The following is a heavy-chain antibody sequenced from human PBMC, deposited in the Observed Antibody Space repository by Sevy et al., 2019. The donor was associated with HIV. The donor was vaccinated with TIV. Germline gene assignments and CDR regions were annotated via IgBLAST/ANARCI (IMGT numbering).Heavy chain of an antibody. J-gene: IGHJ4*02. CDR1: GGSFSGYY. V-gene: IGHV4-34*01. CDR3: ATRRGHLSFDY. Sequence: SETLSLTCVVYGGSFSGYYWSWIRQPPGKGLEWIGEINHSGSTNYNPSLTSRVTISADTSKNQFSLKLSSVTAADTAVYYCATRRGHLSFDYWGQGTLVTVSS. CDR2: INHSGST.